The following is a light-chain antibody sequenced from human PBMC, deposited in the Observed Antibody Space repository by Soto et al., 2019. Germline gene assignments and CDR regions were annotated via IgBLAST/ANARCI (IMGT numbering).Light chain of an antibody. CDR2: KAS. V-gene: IGKV1-5*03. CDR1: QSVSSW. Sequence: DIQMTQSPSTLSASVGDSVTITCRASQSVSSWLAWYQQKPGKAPKLLIYKASNLENGVPSRFSGSGSGTEFTLTISSLQPDDFATYYGQHYINYPYSFGQGTQLEIK. J-gene: IGKJ2*03. CDR3: QHYINYPYS.